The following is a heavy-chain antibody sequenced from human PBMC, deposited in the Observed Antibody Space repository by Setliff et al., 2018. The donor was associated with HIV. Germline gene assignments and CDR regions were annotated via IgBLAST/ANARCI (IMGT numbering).Heavy chain of an antibody. V-gene: IGHV4-38-2*01. D-gene: IGHD3-3*01. CDR1: GYSISSGYY. J-gene: IGHJ4*02. CDR2: IYYSGST. CDR3: ASARFLEWLSSYYFDY. Sequence: PSETLSLTCAVSGYSISSGYYWGWIRQPPGKGLEWIGSIYYSGSTYYNPSLKSRVTISVDTSKNQFSLKLSSVTAADTAVYYCASARFLEWLSSYYFDYWGQGTLVTVSS.